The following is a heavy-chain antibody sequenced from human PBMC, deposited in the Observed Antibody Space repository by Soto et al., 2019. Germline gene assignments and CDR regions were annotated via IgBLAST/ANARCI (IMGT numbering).Heavy chain of an antibody. CDR1: GGTFRSYA. J-gene: IGHJ1*01. CDR3: ARGRIDYYDSSGYNYFQH. Sequence: SVKVSCKASGGTFRSYAISWVRQAPGQGLEWKEGINTIFGTANYAQKFQGRVTITADESTRTAYMELNSMRSEDTAVYYCARGRIDYYDSSGYNYFQHWGQGTLVTVSS. D-gene: IGHD3-22*01. CDR2: INTIFGTA. V-gene: IGHV1-69*13.